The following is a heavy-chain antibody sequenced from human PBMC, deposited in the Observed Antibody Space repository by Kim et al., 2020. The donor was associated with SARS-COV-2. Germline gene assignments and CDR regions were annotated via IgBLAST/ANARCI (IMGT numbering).Heavy chain of an antibody. CDR2: IKSKTDGGTT. CDR1: GFTFSNAW. V-gene: IGHV3-15*01. CDR3: TTDLSYYDYYYDSSGYWNY. Sequence: GGSLRLSCAASGFTFSNAWMSWVRQAPGKGLEWVGRIKSKTDGGTTDYAAPVKGRFTISRDDSKNTLYLQMNSLKTEDTAVYYCTTDLSYYDYYYDSSGYWNYWGQGTLVTVSS. J-gene: IGHJ4*02. D-gene: IGHD3-22*01.